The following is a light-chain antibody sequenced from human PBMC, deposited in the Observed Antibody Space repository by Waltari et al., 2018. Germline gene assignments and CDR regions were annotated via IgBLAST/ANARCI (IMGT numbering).Light chain of an antibody. CDR2: GDY. CDR3: QSYDSSLSAYVV. Sequence: QSVLTQPPSVSGAPGQRVTISCTGRSSNIGAGYDVHWYQQLPGTAPKLLIYGDYNRPSGVPDRFSGSKSGTSASLAITGLQAEDEADYYCQSYDSSLSAYVVFGGGTKLTVL. CDR1: SSNIGAGYD. J-gene: IGLJ2*01. V-gene: IGLV1-40*01.